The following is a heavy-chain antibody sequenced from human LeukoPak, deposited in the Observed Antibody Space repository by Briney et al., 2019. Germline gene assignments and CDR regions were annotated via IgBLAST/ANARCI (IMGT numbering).Heavy chain of an antibody. J-gene: IGHJ4*02. V-gene: IGHV3-7*01. Sequence: PGGSLRLSCAASGFTFSSCAMSWVRQAPGKGLEWVANIKQDGSEKYYVDSVKGRFTISRDNAKNSVYLQMNSLRVEDTAVYYCARGLLWLFGGQGTLVTVSS. D-gene: IGHD3-10*01. CDR3: ARGLLWLF. CDR2: IKQDGSEK. CDR1: GFTFSSCA.